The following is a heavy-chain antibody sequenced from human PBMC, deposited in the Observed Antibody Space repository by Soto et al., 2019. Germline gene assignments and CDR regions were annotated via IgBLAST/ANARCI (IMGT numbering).Heavy chain of an antibody. J-gene: IGHJ4*02. CDR3: ARGFYDSSGYYGKPYYFDY. CDR2: INPNSGGT. V-gene: IGHV1-2*02. D-gene: IGHD3-22*01. CDR1: GYTFTGYY. Sequence: ASVKVSCKASGYTFTGYYTHWVRQAPGQGLEWMGWINPNSGGTNYAQKFQGRVTMTRDTSISTAYMELSRLRSDDTAVYYCARGFYDSSGYYGKPYYFDYWGQGTLVTVSS.